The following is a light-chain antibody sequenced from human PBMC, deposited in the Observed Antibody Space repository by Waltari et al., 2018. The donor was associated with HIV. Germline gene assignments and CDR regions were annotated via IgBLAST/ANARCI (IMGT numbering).Light chain of an antibody. J-gene: IGKJ1*01. CDR1: QSICRW. CDR3: QQYNSHSRT. V-gene: IGKV1-5*03. CDR2: ETS. Sequence: DIQITQSPSTVSASVGDTVTIPCRASQSICRWLAWYQQKPGEAPKLLIYETSTLETGVPSIFSGSGYGTEFTRTVSRLQPEDFATYYCQQYNSHSRTFGQGTRVEIK.